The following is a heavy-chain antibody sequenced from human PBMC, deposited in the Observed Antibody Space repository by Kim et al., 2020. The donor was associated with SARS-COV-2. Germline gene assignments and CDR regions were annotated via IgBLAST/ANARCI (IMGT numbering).Heavy chain of an antibody. CDR1: GGSISSGGYY. V-gene: IGHV4-31*03. CDR3: ARDPLKNPVALGYYYYYGMDV. Sequence: SETLSLTCTVSGGSISSGGYYWSWIRQHPGKGLEWIGYIYYSGSTYYNPSLKSRVTISVDTSKNQFSLKLSSVTAADTAVYYCARDPLKNPVALGYYYYYGMDVWGKGPRSPSPQ. J-gene: IGHJ6*01. CDR2: IYYSGST.